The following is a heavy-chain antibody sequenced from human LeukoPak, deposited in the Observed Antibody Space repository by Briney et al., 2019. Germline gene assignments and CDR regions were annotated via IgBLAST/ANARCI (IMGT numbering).Heavy chain of an antibody. CDR1: GFTFSSYG. CDR3: AKGGSPSCYSSSGY. Sequence: PGGSLRPSCAASGFTFSSYGMHWVRQAPGKGLEWVAVISYDGSNKYYADSVKGRFTISRDNSKNTLYLQMNSLRGEDTAVYYCAKGGSPSCYSSSGYWGQGTLVTVSS. J-gene: IGHJ4*02. CDR2: ISYDGSNK. D-gene: IGHD2-2*01. V-gene: IGHV3-30*18.